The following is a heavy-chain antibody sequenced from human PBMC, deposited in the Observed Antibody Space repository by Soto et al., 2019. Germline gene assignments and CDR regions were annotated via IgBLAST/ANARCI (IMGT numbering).Heavy chain of an antibody. CDR3: AKGSRDGYNSNWFDP. CDR2: ISYDGSNK. Sequence: QVQLVESGGGGVQPGMSLRLSCAVSGLTLRIYGMHWVRESPGKGLECGADISYDGSNKYYAASVKGRFTISRDNSKNALYVQMNSLRAEDTAVYYCAKGSRDGYNSNWFDPWGQGTLVTVSS. V-gene: IGHV3-30*18. D-gene: IGHD5-12*01. CDR1: GLTLRIYG. J-gene: IGHJ5*02.